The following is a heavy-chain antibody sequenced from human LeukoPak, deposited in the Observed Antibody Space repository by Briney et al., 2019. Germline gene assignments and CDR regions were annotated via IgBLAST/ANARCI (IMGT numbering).Heavy chain of an antibody. D-gene: IGHD6-13*01. V-gene: IGHV3-23*01. Sequence: GGSLRLSCAASGSIPFNSYSMSWVRQAPGKGLEWVSAITSSGETTYYADSVKGRFTISRDNSKNMVYLQMNSLRAEDTAVYYCARRNIAAAALDYWGQGTLVTVSS. CDR2: ITSSGETT. CDR3: ARRNIAAAALDY. J-gene: IGHJ4*02. CDR1: GSIPFNSYS.